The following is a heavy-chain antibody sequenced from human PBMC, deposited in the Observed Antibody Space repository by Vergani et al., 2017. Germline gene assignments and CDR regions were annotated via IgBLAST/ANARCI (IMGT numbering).Heavy chain of an antibody. J-gene: IGHJ6*02. V-gene: IGHV3-21*01. CDR2: ISSSSSYI. CDR1: GFTVSSNY. D-gene: IGHD2-2*01. Sequence: EVQLVESGGGLIQPGGSLRLSCAASGFTVSSNYMSWVRQAPGKGLEWVSSISSSSSYIYYADSVKGRFTISRDNAKNSLYLQMNSLRAEDTAVYYCAMDCSSTSCSDYYYYYGMDVWGQGTTVTVSS. CDR3: AMDCSSTSCSDYYYYYGMDV.